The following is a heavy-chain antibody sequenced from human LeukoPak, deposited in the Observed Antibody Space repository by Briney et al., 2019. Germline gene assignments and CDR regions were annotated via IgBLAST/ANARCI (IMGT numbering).Heavy chain of an antibody. CDR2: IYTSGST. J-gene: IGHJ5*02. D-gene: IGHD3-22*01. Sequence: PSETLSLTCTVSGGSISSYYWSWIRQPAGKGLEWIGRIYTSGSTNYNPSLKSRVTMSVDTSKNQFSLKLSSVTAADTAVYYCARDLGYYDSSGYSLGWFDPWGQGTLVTVSS. V-gene: IGHV4-4*07. CDR3: ARDLGYYDSSGYSLGWFDP. CDR1: GGSISSYY.